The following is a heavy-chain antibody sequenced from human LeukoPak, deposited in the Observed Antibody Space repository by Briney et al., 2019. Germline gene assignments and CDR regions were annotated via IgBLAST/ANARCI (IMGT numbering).Heavy chain of an antibody. CDR2: INAGNGNT. Sequence: ASVKVSCKASGYTFTSYGISWVRQAPGQRLEWMGWINAGNGNTKYSQKFQGRVTITRDTSASTAYMELSSLRSEDTAVYYCARGLPSDYGDLRYYYGMDVWGQGTTVTVSS. V-gene: IGHV1-3*01. D-gene: IGHD4-17*01. CDR1: GYTFTSYG. CDR3: ARGLPSDYGDLRYYYGMDV. J-gene: IGHJ6*02.